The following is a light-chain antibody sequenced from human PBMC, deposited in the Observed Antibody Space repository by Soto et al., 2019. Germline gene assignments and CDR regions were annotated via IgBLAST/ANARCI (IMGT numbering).Light chain of an antibody. J-gene: IGKJ4*01. CDR3: QQYNSYPLT. CDR1: QSISSW. CDR2: KAS. Sequence: DIQMTQSPSTLSASVGDRVTITCRASQSISSWLAWYQQKPGKAPKLLMYKASSLESGVPSRFSGSGAGTEFTLTISSLQPDDFATYYCQQYNSYPLTFGGGTKVEIK. V-gene: IGKV1-5*03.